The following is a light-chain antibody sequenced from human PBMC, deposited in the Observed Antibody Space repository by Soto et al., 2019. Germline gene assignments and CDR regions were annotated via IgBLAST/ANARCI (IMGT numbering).Light chain of an antibody. V-gene: IGKV1-5*01. CDR2: NAS. Sequence: DIQLTQSPSTLSASLGDRATITCRASQTITNYLAWYQQKPGKAPEILIYNASTIQSGIPSRFSGSGSGTEFTLTSISLQPDDSATCYCLQYYDYLTFGQGTKVDIK. CDR3: LQYYDYLT. J-gene: IGKJ1*01. CDR1: QTITNY.